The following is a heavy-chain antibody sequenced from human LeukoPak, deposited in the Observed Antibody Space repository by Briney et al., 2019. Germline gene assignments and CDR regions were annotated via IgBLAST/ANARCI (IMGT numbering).Heavy chain of an antibody. J-gene: IGHJ4*02. V-gene: IGHV3-21*01. CDR1: GFTFRTYS. Sequence: PGGSLRLSCAASGFTFRTYSMNWVRQAPGKGLEWVSSITTTSTYTYYAGSVKGRFTISRDDAKNSLYLQLNSLRADDTAVYYCASEAAGYINYWGQGTLVTASS. CDR3: ASEAAGYINY. D-gene: IGHD3-16*02. CDR2: ITTTSTYT.